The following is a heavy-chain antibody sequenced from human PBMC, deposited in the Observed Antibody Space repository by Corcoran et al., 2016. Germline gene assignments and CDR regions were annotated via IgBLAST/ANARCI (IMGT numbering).Heavy chain of an antibody. D-gene: IGHD2-8*01. J-gene: IGHJ2*01. CDR3: ARTRYCTNGVCQNWYFDL. V-gene: IGHV4-34*01. CDR2: INHSGRT. Sequence: QVQLQQWGAGLLKPSETLSLTCAVYGGSFSGYYWSWIRQPPGKGLEWIGEINHSGRTNYNPSLKSLVTISVDTSKNQFSLKLSSVTAADTAVYYCARTRYCTNGVCQNWYFDLWGRGTLVTVSS. CDR1: GGSFSGYY.